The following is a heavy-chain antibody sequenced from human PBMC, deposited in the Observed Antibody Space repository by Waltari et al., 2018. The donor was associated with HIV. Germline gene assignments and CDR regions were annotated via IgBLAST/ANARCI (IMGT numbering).Heavy chain of an antibody. V-gene: IGHV4-4*07. J-gene: IGHJ4*02. CDR1: GGSISSYY. CDR3: ARTSIVGATSYYFDY. D-gene: IGHD1-26*01. CDR2: IYTTGST. Sequence: QVQLQESGPGLVKPSEALSLTCSVSGGSISSYYWSWIRQPAGKGLEWIGRIYTTGSTNYQPSLESRITVSVDTSKNQFSLKLSSVTAADTAVYYCARTSIVGATSYYFDYWGQGTLVTVSS.